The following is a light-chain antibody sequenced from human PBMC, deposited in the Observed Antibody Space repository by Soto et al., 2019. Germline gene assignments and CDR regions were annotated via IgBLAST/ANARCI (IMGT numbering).Light chain of an antibody. CDR3: QQYGRSSFT. J-gene: IGKJ4*02. CDR1: QSVSTNY. CDR2: RTS. Sequence: EIVLTQSPGIVSLSPGEEVNLSCRASQSVSTNYLAWYQQKPGQAPRLLIYRTSTRTIGIPQRFSGDGSGTDFSLTISRLEPEDFAVYYCQQYGRSSFTFGGGTKLEIK. V-gene: IGKV3-20*01.